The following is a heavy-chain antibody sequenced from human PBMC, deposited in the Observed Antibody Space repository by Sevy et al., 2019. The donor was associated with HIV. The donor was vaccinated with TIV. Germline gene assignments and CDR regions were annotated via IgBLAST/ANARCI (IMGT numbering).Heavy chain of an antibody. CDR1: GFSFSSYS. D-gene: IGHD3-22*01. J-gene: IGHJ5*02. V-gene: IGHV3-48*02. CDR2: ISTSSKTM. CDR3: ARTGDSTGYYVWFDP. Sequence: GGSLRLSCAASGFSFSSYSLSWVRQAPGKGLEWISYISTSSKTMHYADSVKGRFTISRDDAKNSLYLQMNSQRDEDMAVYYCARTGDSTGYYVWFDPWGQGTLVTVSS.